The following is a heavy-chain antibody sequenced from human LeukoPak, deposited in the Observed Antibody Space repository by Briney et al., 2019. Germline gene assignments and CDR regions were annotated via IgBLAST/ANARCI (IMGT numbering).Heavy chain of an antibody. CDR3: AREAAGQWFDP. D-gene: IGHD6-25*01. V-gene: IGHV4-59*01. CDR2: IHYSGST. J-gene: IGHJ5*02. Sequence: PSETLSLTCTVSGGSISSYYWSWIRQPPGKGLEWIGYIHYSGSTNYNPSLKSRVTISVDTSKNQFSLKLSSVTAADTAVYYCAREAAGQWFDPWGQGTLVTVSS. CDR1: GGSISSYY.